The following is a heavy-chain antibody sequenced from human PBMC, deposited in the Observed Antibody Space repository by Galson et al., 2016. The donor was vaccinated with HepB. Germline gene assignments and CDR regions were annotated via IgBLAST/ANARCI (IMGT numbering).Heavy chain of an antibody. J-gene: IGHJ1*01. CDR1: GFTFSNAW. Sequence: SLRLSCAASGFTFSNAWMNWARQSPGKGLEWVGRIKSKIHGWTTDYAAPVKGRSTISRDDSKNTLYLQMSSLKTEDTAVYYCTTGFDGFQNWGQGTLVTVSS. CDR3: TTGFDGFQN. CDR2: IKSKIHGWTT. V-gene: IGHV3-15*07.